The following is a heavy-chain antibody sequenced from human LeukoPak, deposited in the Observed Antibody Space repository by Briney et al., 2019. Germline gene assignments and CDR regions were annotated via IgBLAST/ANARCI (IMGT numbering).Heavy chain of an antibody. D-gene: IGHD4-17*01. J-gene: IGHJ6*02. CDR3: AKGLYGDRMDYYYYGMDV. Sequence: PGGSLRLSCAASGFTFSSYGMHWVRQAPGKGLEWVAVISYDGSNKYYADSVKGRFTISRDNSKNTLYLQMNSLRAEDTAVYYCAKGLYGDRMDYYYYGMDVWGQGTTVTVSS. CDR1: GFTFSSYG. CDR2: ISYDGSNK. V-gene: IGHV3-30*18.